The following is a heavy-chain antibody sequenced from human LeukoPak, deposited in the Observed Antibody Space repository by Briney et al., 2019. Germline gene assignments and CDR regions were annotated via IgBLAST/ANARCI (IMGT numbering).Heavy chain of an antibody. CDR2: IKEDGSEK. CDR1: GFTFSDYW. J-gene: IGHJ4*02. D-gene: IGHD6-25*01. CDR3: ARASRGIAANLCFDY. V-gene: IGHV3-7*01. Sequence: GSLRLSCAASGFTFSDYWMSWVRQAPGKGLEWVANIKEDGSEKYYVDSVKGRFTISRDSAKNSLFLQMNSLRAEDTAVYYCARASRGIAANLCFDYWGQGILVTVSS.